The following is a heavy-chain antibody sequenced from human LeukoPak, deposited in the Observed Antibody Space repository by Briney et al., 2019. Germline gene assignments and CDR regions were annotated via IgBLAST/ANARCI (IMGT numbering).Heavy chain of an antibody. CDR2: IYTSGST. V-gene: IGHV4-4*07. CDR1: GGSISSYY. D-gene: IGHD3-16*01. J-gene: IGHJ6*03. CDR3: ARETSQKGAHYMDV. Sequence: PSETLSLTCTVSGGSISSYYWSWIRQPAGKGLEWIGRIYTSGSTNFNPSLKSRVTISVDTSKNQFSLKLSSVTAADTAVYYCARETSQKGAHYMDVWGKGTTVTISS.